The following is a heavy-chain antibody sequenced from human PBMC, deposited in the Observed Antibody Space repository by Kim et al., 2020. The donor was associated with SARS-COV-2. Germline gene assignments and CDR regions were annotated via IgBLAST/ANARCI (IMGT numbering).Heavy chain of an antibody. CDR3: ASPSRDYGDYDAPGY. Sequence: SETLSLTCTVSGGSISSSSYYWGWIRQPPGKGLEWIGSIYYSGSTYYNPSLKSRVTISVDTSKNQFSLKLSSVTTADTAVYYCASPSRDYGDYDAPGYWGQGTLVTVSS. CDR1: GGSISSSSYY. J-gene: IGHJ4*02. V-gene: IGHV4-39*01. D-gene: IGHD4-17*01. CDR2: IYYSGST.